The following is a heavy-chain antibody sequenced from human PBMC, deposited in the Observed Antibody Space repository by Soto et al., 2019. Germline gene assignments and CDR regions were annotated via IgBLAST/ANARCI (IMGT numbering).Heavy chain of an antibody. Sequence: QVQLLQSGSEVKKPGASVKVCCRASGGSLSSYSVTWVQQAPGQGLEWMGRIIPIAVLTIYAQKFQGRVTITADKSTSTAYMELSSLRSDDTAVYYCARPTGGHEAGGNYMDVWVKGTTVIVSS. D-gene: IGHD2-8*02. V-gene: IGHV1-69*02. CDR1: GGSLSSYS. J-gene: IGHJ6*03. CDR3: ARPTGGHEAGGNYMDV. CDR2: IIPIAVLT.